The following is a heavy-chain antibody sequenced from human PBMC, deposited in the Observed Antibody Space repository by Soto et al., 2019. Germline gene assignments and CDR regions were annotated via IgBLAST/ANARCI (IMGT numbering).Heavy chain of an antibody. J-gene: IGHJ4*02. V-gene: IGHV3-30*18. Sequence: VQLVESGGGVVQPGRSLRLSCAASGFTFSDYAMQWVRQAPGKGLEWAAVVSHDGRNTHYADSVKDRFTIYRDSSKNTVSLEMTSLRAEDTADYYCAKGGRQWLVTSDFNFWGQGALVTVST. CDR2: VSHDGRNT. CDR1: GFTFSDYA. CDR3: AKGGRQWLVTSDFNF. D-gene: IGHD6-19*01.